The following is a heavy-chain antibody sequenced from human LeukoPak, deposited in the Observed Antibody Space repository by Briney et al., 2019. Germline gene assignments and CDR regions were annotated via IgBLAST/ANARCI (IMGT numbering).Heavy chain of an antibody. J-gene: IGHJ3*02. CDR1: GGSFSGYY. CDR3: ASRSNKLKIVPAAPDGSGSGAFDI. Sequence: PSETLSLTCAVYGGSFSGYYWSWIRQPPGKGLEWIGEINHSGSTNYNPSLKGRVTISVDTSKNQFSLKLSSVTAADTAVYYCASRSNKLKIVPAAPDGSGSGAFDIWGQGTMVTVSS. V-gene: IGHV4-34*01. CDR2: INHSGST. D-gene: IGHD2-2*01.